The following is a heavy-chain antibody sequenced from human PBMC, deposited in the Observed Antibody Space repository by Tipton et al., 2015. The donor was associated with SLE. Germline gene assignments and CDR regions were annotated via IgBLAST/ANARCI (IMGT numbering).Heavy chain of an antibody. J-gene: IGHJ4*02. CDR1: GASITTDDYY. CDR2: INSSGST. D-gene: IGHD1-1*01. CDR3: ARLQRSYGNAIDY. Sequence: TLSLTCSVSGASITTDDYYWNWIRQAAGGSLEWIGRINSSGSTHYNPSLKSRLTISVDTSKNQFSLRLTSVTAADTAMYYCARLQRSYGNAIDYWGQGTLVTVSS. V-gene: IGHV4-61*02.